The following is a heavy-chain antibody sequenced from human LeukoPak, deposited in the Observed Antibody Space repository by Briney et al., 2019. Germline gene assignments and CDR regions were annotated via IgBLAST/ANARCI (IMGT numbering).Heavy chain of an antibody. J-gene: IGHJ4*02. CDR1: GFTFSSYG. D-gene: IGHD5-12*01. CDR3: ARDTGSGYDYFSYYFDY. Sequence: PGGSLGLSCAASGFTFSSYGMSWVRQAPGKGLEWVSAISGSGGSTYYADSVKGRFTISRDNSKNTLYLQMNSLRAEDTAVYYCARDTGSGYDYFSYYFDYWGQGTLVTVSS. V-gene: IGHV3-23*01. CDR2: ISGSGGST.